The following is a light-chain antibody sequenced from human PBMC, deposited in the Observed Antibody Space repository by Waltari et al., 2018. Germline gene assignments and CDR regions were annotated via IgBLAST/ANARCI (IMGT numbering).Light chain of an antibody. CDR1: SSNIGSNY. V-gene: IGLV1-47*01. Sequence: QSVLTQPPSASGTPGQRVTISCSGSSSNIGSNYVYWYQQLPGTAPKLLIYRNEQRPSGVPDRFSGSKSGTSASLAISGRRSEDEADYYCAAWDDSLSGRFGGGTKLTVL. CDR2: RNE. CDR3: AAWDDSLSGR. J-gene: IGLJ3*02.